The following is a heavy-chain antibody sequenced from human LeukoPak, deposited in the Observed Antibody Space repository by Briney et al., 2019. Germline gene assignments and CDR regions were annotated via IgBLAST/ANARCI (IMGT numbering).Heavy chain of an antibody. V-gene: IGHV3-9*01. J-gene: IGHJ5*02. CDR3: AKDIGYQLLSGWFDP. CDR2: ITWNSGSL. CDR1: GFTFDGYA. D-gene: IGHD2-2*01. Sequence: PGRSLRLSCAASGFTFDGYAMHWVRQVPGKGLEWVSGITWNSGSLGYADSVKGRFSISRDNAKNSLYLQMNSLRAEDTALYYCAKDIGYQLLSGWFDPWGQGTLVTLSS.